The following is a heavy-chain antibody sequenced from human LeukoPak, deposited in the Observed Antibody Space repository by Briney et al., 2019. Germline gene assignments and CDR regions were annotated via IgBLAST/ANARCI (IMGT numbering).Heavy chain of an antibody. CDR1: GGSISSYY. D-gene: IGHD2-21*02. CDR3: ARIPAYCGGDCPMDV. V-gene: IGHV4-59*01. Sequence: SETLSLTCTVSGGSISSYYWSWIRRPPGKGLEWIGYIYYSGSTNYNPSLKSRVTISVDTSKNQFSLKLSSVTAADTAVYYCARIPAYCGGDCPMDVWGKGTTVTVSS. J-gene: IGHJ6*03. CDR2: IYYSGST.